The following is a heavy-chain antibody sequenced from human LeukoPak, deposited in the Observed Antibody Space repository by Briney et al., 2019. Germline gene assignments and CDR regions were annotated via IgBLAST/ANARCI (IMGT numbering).Heavy chain of an antibody. CDR3: ERISSDSTSYCDN. D-gene: IGHD3-22*01. V-gene: IGHV3-74*01. J-gene: IGHJ4*02. Sequence: PGGSLRLAFAGSGITFITYWLHWVRQAPGKGLVWVSRINSEGSTISYADSVKGRFTISRDNAKNTLFLQMNSLRAEDTAVYYCERISSDSTSYCDNWGERALVTVSS. CDR2: INSEGSTI. CDR1: GITFITYW.